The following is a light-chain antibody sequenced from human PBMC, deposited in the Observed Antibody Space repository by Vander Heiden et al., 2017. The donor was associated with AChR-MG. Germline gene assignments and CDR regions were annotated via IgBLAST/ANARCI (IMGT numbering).Light chain of an antibody. Sequence: QSSLTQPPSASGSPGQSVTLSCTGTSSDVGAYDYVAWDQQHPGNAPKLLIYDDTRRPSGVPDRVSGAKAGNTASLTVSGLRAEDEADYFCSSYAVSNTLVLFGGGTKLTVL. CDR1: SSDVGAYDY. CDR3: SSYAVSNTLVL. CDR2: DDT. J-gene: IGLJ2*01. V-gene: IGLV2-8*01.